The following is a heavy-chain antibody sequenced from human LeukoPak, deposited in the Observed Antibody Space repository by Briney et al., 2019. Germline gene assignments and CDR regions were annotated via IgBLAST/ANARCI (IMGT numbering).Heavy chain of an antibody. J-gene: IGHJ4*02. V-gene: IGHV3-21*01. CDR3: ARGRSPRFLEWVPDY. D-gene: IGHD3-3*01. Sequence: PGGSLRLSCAASGFTFSSYSMNWVRQAPGKGLEWVSSISSSSRYIYYADSVKGRFTISRDNAKNSLYLQMNSLRAEDTAVYYCARGRSPRFLEWVPDYWGQGTLVTVSS. CDR1: GFTFSSYS. CDR2: ISSSSRYI.